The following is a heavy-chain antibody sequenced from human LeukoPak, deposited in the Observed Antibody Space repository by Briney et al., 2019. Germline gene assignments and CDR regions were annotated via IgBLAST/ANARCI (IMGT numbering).Heavy chain of an antibody. V-gene: IGHV4-39*01. CDR3: ARPYSSGWYPFEY. D-gene: IGHD6-19*01. J-gene: IGHJ4*02. CDR2: IYXSXXT. Sequence: SETLSLXXTVSGGSXXXXXXXXGWIXQPXXXXXXXIGSIYXSXXTYXXXXXXXXXXXXVDTSKNQFSLNLTSLSAXDMAVYYCARPYSSGWYPFEYWGQGTLVTVSS. CDR1: GGSXXXXXXX.